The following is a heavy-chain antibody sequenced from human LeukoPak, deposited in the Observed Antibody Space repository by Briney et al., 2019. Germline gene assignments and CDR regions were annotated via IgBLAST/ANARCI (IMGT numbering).Heavy chain of an antibody. CDR3: VKNVIIGAPARRDP. V-gene: IGHV3-64D*09. D-gene: IGHD3-3*01. J-gene: IGHJ5*02. CDR2: IDSDGSAT. Sequence: PGGSLRLSCSASGFSLGNSAMHWVRQASGKGLEDVSVIDSDGSATYADSVKGRFTISRDISKNTLYLQMSSLRPEDTAVYYCVKNVIIGAPARRDPWGQGTLVTVSS. CDR1: GFSLGNSA.